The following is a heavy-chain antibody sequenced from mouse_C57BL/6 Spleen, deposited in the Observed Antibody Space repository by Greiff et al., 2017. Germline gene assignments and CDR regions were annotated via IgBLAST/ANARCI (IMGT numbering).Heavy chain of an antibody. CDR1: GFSLTSYG. V-gene: IGHV2-2*01. CDR3: ARKRGYDYDRDWYFDV. Sequence: QVQLQESGPGLVQPSQSLSITCTVSGFSLTSYGVHWVRQSPGKGLEWLGVIWSGGSTDYNAAFISRLSISKDNSKSQVFFKMNSLQADDTAIYYCARKRGYDYDRDWYFDVWGTGTTVTVSS. CDR2: IWSGGST. D-gene: IGHD2-4*01. J-gene: IGHJ1*03.